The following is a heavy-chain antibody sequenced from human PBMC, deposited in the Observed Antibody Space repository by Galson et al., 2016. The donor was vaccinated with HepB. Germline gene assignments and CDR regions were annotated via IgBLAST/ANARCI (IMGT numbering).Heavy chain of an antibody. CDR1: GFTFDDYA. V-gene: IGHV3-9*01. D-gene: IGHD3-16*01. CDR2: ISWNSGDI. J-gene: IGHJ6*02. CDR3: TKVMTRYGPVWGVGGMDV. Sequence: SLRLSCAASGFTFDDYAMHWVRQAPGKGLEWVSGISWNSGDIGYEDSVKGRFTISRDNATNSLYQQMNSLRPADTSLYYCTKVMTRYGPVWGVGGMDVWGQGTTVTVSS.